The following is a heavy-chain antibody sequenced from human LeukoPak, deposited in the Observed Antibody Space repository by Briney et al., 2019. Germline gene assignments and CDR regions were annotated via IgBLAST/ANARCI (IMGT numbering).Heavy chain of an antibody. CDR2: IYYSGST. CDR1: GGSISSYY. D-gene: IGHD3-9*01. Sequence: SETLSLTCTVSGGSISSYYWSWIRQPPGKGLEWLGYIYYSGSTNYNPSLKSRVTISVDTSKNQFSLKLSSVTAADTAVYYCARGPDILTGYYFYFDYWGQGTLVTVSS. CDR3: ARGPDILTGYYFYFDY. J-gene: IGHJ4*02. V-gene: IGHV4-59*01.